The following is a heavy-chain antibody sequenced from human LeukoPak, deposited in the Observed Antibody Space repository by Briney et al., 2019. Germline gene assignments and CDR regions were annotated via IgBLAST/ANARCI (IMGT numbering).Heavy chain of an antibody. CDR2: INWNGGST. CDR3: AREVVYSYGSYYFDY. D-gene: IGHD5-18*01. V-gene: IGHV3-20*04. J-gene: IGHJ4*02. CDR1: GFTFDDYG. Sequence: GGSLRLSCAASGFTFDDYGMRSVRQAPGKGLEWVSGINWNGGSTGYADCVKGRFTISRDNAKNSLYLQMNSLRAEDTALYSCAREVVYSYGSYYFDYWGQGTLVTVSS.